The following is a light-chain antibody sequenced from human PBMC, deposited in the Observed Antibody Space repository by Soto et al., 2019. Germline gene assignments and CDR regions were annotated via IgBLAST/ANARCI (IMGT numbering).Light chain of an antibody. CDR2: AAS. CDR3: HQRNNWPPLT. CDR1: QSVGGY. Sequence: EIVLTQSPATLSLSPGERATLSRRASQSVGGYLDWYQQKPGQAPRLLIYAASNRASGIPARFSGSGSGTAVTITSSSLEPEDLAVYSCHQRNNWPPLTFGGGTKVEIK. V-gene: IGKV3-11*01. J-gene: IGKJ4*01.